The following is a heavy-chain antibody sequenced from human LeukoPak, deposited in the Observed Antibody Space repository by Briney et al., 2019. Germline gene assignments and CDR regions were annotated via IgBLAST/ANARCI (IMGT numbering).Heavy chain of an antibody. J-gene: IGHJ4*02. CDR1: GFSFSSYA. Sequence: QSGGSLRLSCAGSGFSFSSYAMHWVRRAPGKGLEWISAISATGGSTHYADSVKGRFTISRDNPKNALYLQLNSLGVEDTAIYYCAKLLRAGRILTISLESWGQGTLVTVSS. CDR2: ISATGGST. D-gene: IGHD2/OR15-2a*01. V-gene: IGHV3-23*01. CDR3: AKLLRAGRILTISLES.